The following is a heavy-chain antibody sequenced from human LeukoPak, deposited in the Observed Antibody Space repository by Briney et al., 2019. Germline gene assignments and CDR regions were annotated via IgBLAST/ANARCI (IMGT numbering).Heavy chain of an antibody. V-gene: IGHV3-7*01. Sequence: PGGSLRLSCAASGFTFSSYRVSWVRQAPGKGLEWVANIKQDGSEKYYVDSVKGRFTISRDNAKNSLYLQMNSLRAEDTAVYYCARPRSSYWGQGTLVTVSS. CDR2: IKQDGSEK. CDR1: GFTFSSYR. CDR3: ARPRSSY. J-gene: IGHJ4*02.